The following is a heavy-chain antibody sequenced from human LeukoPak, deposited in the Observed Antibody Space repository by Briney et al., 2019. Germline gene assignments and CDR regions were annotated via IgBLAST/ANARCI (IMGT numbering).Heavy chain of an antibody. D-gene: IGHD5-18*01. CDR2: IRYDGSNK. V-gene: IGHV3-30*02. Sequence: GGSLRLSCAASGFTFNSYGMHWVRQAPGKGLEWVAFIRYDGSNKCYADSVKGRFTISRDNSKNTLYLQMNSLRAEDTAVYYCAKEYRGYSYGLFDYWGQGTLVTVSS. CDR3: AKEYRGYSYGLFDY. J-gene: IGHJ4*02. CDR1: GFTFNSYG.